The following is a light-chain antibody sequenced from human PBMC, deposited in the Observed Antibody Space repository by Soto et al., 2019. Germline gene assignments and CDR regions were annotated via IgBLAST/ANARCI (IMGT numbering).Light chain of an antibody. CDR1: QSVSSN. CDR2: DAS. J-gene: IGKJ5*01. CDR3: QQRSTWPPIT. Sequence: EIVLTQSPATLSVSPGARAPLSCRASQSVSSNLAWYQQKPGQAPRLLIYDASTRATGIPARFSGSGFGTDFTLTISSLEPEDFAVYYCQQRSTWPPITFGQGTRLEIK. V-gene: IGKV3-11*01.